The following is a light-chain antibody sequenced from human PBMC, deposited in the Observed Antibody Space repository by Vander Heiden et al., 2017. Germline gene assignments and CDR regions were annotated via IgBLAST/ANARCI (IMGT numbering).Light chain of an antibody. V-gene: IGLV1-44*01. Sequence: QSVLTQPHSASATPWQRVTIPCSGSISNITGHSVILYQQLPGAAPKLLIYSNNQRPLGVTDRFSGSKSGTSASLAITGLLSEDEADYYCATWDDSLNGHVFGKGTKVTVL. CDR2: SNN. CDR3: ATWDDSLNGHV. CDR1: ISNITGHS. J-gene: IGLJ1*01.